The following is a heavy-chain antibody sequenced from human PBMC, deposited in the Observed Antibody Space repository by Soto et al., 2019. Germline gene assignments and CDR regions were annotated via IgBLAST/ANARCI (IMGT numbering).Heavy chain of an antibody. Sequence: WETLSLTCAVYGGSFSGYYWSWIRQPPGKGLEWIGEINHSGSTNYNPSLKSRVTISVDKSKNQFSLKLSSVTAADTAVYYCASTDTAMVLGYWGQGTLVTVSS. CDR2: INHSGST. V-gene: IGHV4-34*01. D-gene: IGHD5-18*01. J-gene: IGHJ4*02. CDR1: GGSFSGYY. CDR3: ASTDTAMVLGY.